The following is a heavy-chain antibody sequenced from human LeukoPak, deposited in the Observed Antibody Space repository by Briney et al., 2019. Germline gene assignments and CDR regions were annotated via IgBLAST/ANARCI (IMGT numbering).Heavy chain of an antibody. CDR3: ARQGYDILTGYIDAFDI. Sequence: SETLSVTCMVPGGSISRYYWSWIRQPPGKGLEWIGYISYSGSTNYNPSLKSRVTISIDTSKNQFSLKLRSVTAADTAIYYCARQGYDILTGYIDAFDIWGQRTMVTVSS. V-gene: IGHV4-59*08. CDR1: GGSISRYY. J-gene: IGHJ3*02. CDR2: ISYSGST. D-gene: IGHD3-9*01.